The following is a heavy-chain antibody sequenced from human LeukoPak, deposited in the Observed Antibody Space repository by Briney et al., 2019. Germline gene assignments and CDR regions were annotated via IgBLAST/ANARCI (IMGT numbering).Heavy chain of an antibody. V-gene: IGHV3-73*01. Sequence: GGSLRLSCAASGITFSGSVMHWVRQASGKGLEWVGRIRSKANSYATAYAASVKGRFTISRDDSKNTAYLQMNSLKTEDTAVYYCSVNYCSGGSCYMLWGQGTLVTVSS. D-gene: IGHD2-15*01. CDR1: GITFSGSV. CDR2: IRSKANSYAT. J-gene: IGHJ4*02. CDR3: SVNYCSGGSCYML.